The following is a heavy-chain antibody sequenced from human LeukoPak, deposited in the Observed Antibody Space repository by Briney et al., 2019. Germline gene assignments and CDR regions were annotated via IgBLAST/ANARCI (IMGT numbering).Heavy chain of an antibody. D-gene: IGHD4-17*01. CDR1: GGSISSSSYY. Sequence: PSETLSLTCTVSGGSISSSSYYWGWIRQPPGKGLEWIGSIYYSGSTYYNPSLKSRVTISVDTSRNQFSLKLSSVTAADTAVYYCAGQANYGDYIFDYWGQGTLVTVSS. J-gene: IGHJ4*02. CDR2: IYYSGST. V-gene: IGHV4-39*01. CDR3: AGQANYGDYIFDY.